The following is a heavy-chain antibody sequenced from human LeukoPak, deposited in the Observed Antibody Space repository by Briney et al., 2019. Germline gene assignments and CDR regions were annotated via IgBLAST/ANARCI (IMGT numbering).Heavy chain of an antibody. Sequence: SETLSLTCAVYGRSFSNYYWNWIRQPPGKGLEWIGEVSHSGSTNYNSSLKSRVSISVDTSKNQFSLKLRSVTAADTAVYYCARTESILTGNSPSDVWGQGTTVIVSS. V-gene: IGHV4-34*01. CDR2: VSHSGST. D-gene: IGHD3-9*01. J-gene: IGHJ6*02. CDR3: ARTESILTGNSPSDV. CDR1: GRSFSNYY.